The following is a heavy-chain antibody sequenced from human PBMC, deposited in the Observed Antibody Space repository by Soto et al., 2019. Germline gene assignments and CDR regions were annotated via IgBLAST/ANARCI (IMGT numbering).Heavy chain of an antibody. CDR1: GFTFSSYG. V-gene: IGHV3-30*18. D-gene: IGHD3-3*01. CDR2: ISYDGSNK. CDR3: AKGSSTIFGVVIYNWFDP. Sequence: QVQLVESGGGVVQPGRSLRLSCAASGFTFSSYGMHWVRQAPGKGLEWVAVISYDGSNKYYADSVKGRFTISRDNSKNTLYLQMHSLRAEDTAVYYCAKGSSTIFGVVIYNWFDPWGQGTLVTVSS. J-gene: IGHJ5*02.